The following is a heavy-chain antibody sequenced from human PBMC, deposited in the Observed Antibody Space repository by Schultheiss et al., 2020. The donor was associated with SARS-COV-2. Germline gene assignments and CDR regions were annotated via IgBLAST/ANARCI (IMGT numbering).Heavy chain of an antibody. D-gene: IGHD2-2*01. CDR1: GFTFSSYA. V-gene: IGHV3-23*01. Sequence: GESLKISCAASGFTFSSYAMSWVRQAPGKGLEWVSAISGSGGSTYYADSVKGRFTISRDNSKNTLYLQMNSLRAEDTAVYYCAKGGVVPAAIFYYYGMDVWGQRTTVTVSS. CDR3: AKGGVVPAAIFYYYGMDV. CDR2: ISGSGGST. J-gene: IGHJ6*02.